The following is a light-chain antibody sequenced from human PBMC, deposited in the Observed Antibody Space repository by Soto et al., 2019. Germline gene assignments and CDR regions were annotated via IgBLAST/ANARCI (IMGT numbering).Light chain of an antibody. CDR3: SSYTTSTTQV. Sequence: QSALTQPASVSGSPGQSITISCTGTSRDVGGYNYVSWYQLHPGKAPKVMIYEVTNRPSGVSDRFSGSKSGNTASLTISGLQAEDEADYYCSSYTTSTTQVFGGGTKLTVL. J-gene: IGLJ2*01. CDR2: EVT. CDR1: SRDVGGYNY. V-gene: IGLV2-14*01.